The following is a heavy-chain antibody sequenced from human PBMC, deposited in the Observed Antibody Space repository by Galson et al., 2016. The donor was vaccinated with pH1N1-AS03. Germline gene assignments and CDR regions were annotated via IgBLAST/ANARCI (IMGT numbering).Heavy chain of an antibody. V-gene: IGHV3-21*01. CDR1: GFTFRDYN. CDR3: ARDTARSFDY. CDR2: IAASSTYI. D-gene: IGHD5-18*01. Sequence: SLRLSCAVSGFTFRDYNLNWVRQAPGKGPEWVSSIAASSTYIYYANSVKGRFTISRDNSKNSLYLQMNSLRAEDTAVYYCARDTARSFDYWGLGTLVSVSS. J-gene: IGHJ4*02.